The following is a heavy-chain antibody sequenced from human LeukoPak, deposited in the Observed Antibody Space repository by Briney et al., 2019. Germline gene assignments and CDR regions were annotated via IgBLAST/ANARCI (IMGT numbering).Heavy chain of an antibody. J-gene: IGHJ4*02. CDR3: ARERGRGRDSPWFDY. CDR2: IYSDGSA. Sequence: GGSLRLSCAGSGFTVSSNYMSWVRQAPGKGLEWVAVIYSDGSAYYADSVKGRFTISRDNSKNTLDLQMTGLRAEDTAVYYCARERGRGRDSPWFDYWGQGTLVTVSS. V-gene: IGHV3-53*01. CDR1: GFTVSSNY. D-gene: IGHD1-26*01.